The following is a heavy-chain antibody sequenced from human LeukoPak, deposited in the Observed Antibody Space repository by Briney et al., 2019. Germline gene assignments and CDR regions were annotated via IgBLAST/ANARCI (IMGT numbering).Heavy chain of an antibody. Sequence: GGSLRLSCAVSGFAFSSYDMNWVRQAPGKGLEWVSYIGSSGSAIYYADSAKGRLTISRDNARNSLYLQMNSLRVEDTAVYYCARVGYYWNLFDYWGQGTLVTVSS. V-gene: IGHV3-48*03. J-gene: IGHJ4*02. CDR1: GFAFSSYD. D-gene: IGHD1-20*01. CDR3: ARVGYYWNLFDY. CDR2: IGSSGSAI.